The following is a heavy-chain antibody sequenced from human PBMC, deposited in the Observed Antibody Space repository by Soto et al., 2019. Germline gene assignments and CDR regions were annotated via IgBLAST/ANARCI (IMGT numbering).Heavy chain of an antibody. CDR2: SSNSGTFT. V-gene: IGHV3-11*03. CDR3: ARSGDNYNVLDY. Sequence: GGSLRLSCAASGFSISDHYMSWIRQAPGKGLEWVSYSSNSGTFTKYADSVKGRFSISRDNAKNSLYLEINSLRGEDTAIYYCARSGDNYNVLDYWGQGTPVTVSS. D-gene: IGHD3-10*02. J-gene: IGHJ4*02. CDR1: GFSISDHY.